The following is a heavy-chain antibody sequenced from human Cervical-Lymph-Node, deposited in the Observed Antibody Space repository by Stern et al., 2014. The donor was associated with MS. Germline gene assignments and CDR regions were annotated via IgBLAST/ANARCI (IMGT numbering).Heavy chain of an antibody. V-gene: IGHV3-11*06. CDR3: ARVRDSSGYHPHFDY. Sequence: VQLVESGGGLVTPGGSLRLSCAASGFTFSAHYMSWLRLAPGKGMEWVSYISSSSSYTNYADSVKGRFTISRDNAKNSLYLQMNSLRAEDTAVYYCARVRDSSGYHPHFDYWGQGTLVTVSS. D-gene: IGHD3-22*01. J-gene: IGHJ4*02. CDR1: GFTFSAHY. CDR2: ISSSSSYT.